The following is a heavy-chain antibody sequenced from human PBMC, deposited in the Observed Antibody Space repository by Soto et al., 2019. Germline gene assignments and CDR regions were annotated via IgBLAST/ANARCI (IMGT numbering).Heavy chain of an antibody. D-gene: IGHD5-18*01. J-gene: IGHJ5*01. V-gene: IGHV4-61*01. CDR2: IYYSGNT. Sequence: SETLSLTCTVSGDSVTSGNYYWSWIRQPPGKGLEWIGYIYYSGNTNYSPSLKNRVTISLDTSKNQCSLNLNSVTAADTAVYYCARIPVDTYMIYWSDPWGQGTLVTVSS. CDR1: GDSVTSGNYY. CDR3: ARIPVDTYMIYWSDP.